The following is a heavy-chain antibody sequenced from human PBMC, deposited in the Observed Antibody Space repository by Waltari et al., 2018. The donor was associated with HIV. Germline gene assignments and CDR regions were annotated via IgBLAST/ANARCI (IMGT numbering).Heavy chain of an antibody. CDR2: ISSSSTYI. CDR3: TRFQDYYDSSGYDY. Sequence: EVQLVESGGGLVKPGGSLKLSCAASGFTFSDYSMNWVRQAPGKGLEWVSSISSSSTYIYYADSVKGRFTSSRDNAQNSLYLQMNSLRAEDTAVYFCTRFQDYYDSSGYDYWGQGTLVTVSS. D-gene: IGHD3-22*01. V-gene: IGHV3-21*01. CDR1: GFTFSDYS. J-gene: IGHJ4*02.